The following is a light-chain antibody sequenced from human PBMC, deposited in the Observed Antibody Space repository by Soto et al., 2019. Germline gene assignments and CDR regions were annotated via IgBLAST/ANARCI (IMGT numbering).Light chain of an antibody. V-gene: IGKV1-39*01. CDR2: TAS. CDR3: QQSYSTPYT. CDR1: QRITTY. Sequence: IQMTQSPSSLSASVGDRVTITCRASQRITTYLNWYQQKPGKAPKLLISTASTLQLGVPSRFSGSGSGTDFTLTITTLQPEDFATYFCQQSYSTPYTFGQGTKREIK. J-gene: IGKJ2*01.